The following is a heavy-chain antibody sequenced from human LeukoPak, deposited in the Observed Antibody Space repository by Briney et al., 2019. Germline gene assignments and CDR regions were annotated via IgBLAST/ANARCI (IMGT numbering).Heavy chain of an antibody. J-gene: IGHJ6*03. CDR3: ARDYCGGDCYSLWGYYYYYMDV. Sequence: PSETLSLTCTVSYGSISDISYYWGWIRQPPGKGLEWIGSIYYSGRTYYNSSLKSRVTISVDTSKNQFSLKLSSVTAADTAVYYCARDYCGGDCYSLWGYYYYYMDVWGKGTTVTISS. V-gene: IGHV4-39*07. D-gene: IGHD2-21*02. CDR2: IYYSGRT. CDR1: YGSISDISYY.